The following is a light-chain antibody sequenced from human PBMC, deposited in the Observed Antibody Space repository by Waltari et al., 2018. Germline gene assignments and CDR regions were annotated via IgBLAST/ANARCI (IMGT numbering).Light chain of an antibody. Sequence: QSALTQPASVSGSPGQSTTIPCTGTRRYLGGYNYVLWFQQHPGTVPKLILYNFNKRPAGVSNRSSGSTSGNAASLTISGLQAEDEADYYCSSYRSSSTLVFGAGTKVTVL. CDR2: NFN. V-gene: IGLV2-14*03. J-gene: IGLJ3*02. CDR1: RRYLGGYNY. CDR3: SSYRSSSTLV.